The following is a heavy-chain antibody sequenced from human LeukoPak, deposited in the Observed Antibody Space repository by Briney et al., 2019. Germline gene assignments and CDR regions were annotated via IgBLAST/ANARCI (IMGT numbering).Heavy chain of an antibody. J-gene: IGHJ5*02. CDR1: GFTFSGFW. Sequence: GGSLRLSCAVSGFTFSGFWMSWSRQAPGKGLEWVASINSDGSEGYYADVVKGRFTISRDNSKNTLYLQMNSLRAEDTAVYYCAKERYQLLYGYYNWFDPWGQGTLVTVSS. CDR2: INSDGSEG. V-gene: IGHV3-7*03. D-gene: IGHD2-2*02. CDR3: AKERYQLLYGYYNWFDP.